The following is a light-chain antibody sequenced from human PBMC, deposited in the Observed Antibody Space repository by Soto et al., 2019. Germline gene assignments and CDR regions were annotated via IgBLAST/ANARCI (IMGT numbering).Light chain of an antibody. J-gene: IGKJ4*01. CDR1: QSVSRNY. Sequence: EIVLTQSPGTLSLSPGESATLSCRASQSVSRNYIAWYRQKPGQTPRLLIHGASSRATGIPDRFGGSGSGTDFTLTISRLEPEDFAVYYCQQYGSSPRTFGGGTKVDIK. V-gene: IGKV3-20*01. CDR3: QQYGSSPRT. CDR2: GAS.